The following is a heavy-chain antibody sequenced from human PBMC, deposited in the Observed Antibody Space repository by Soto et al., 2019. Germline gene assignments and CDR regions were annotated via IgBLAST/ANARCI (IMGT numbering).Heavy chain of an antibody. Sequence: PGGSLRLSCAASGFTFSSYGMHWVRQAPGKGLEWVAVISYDGSNKYYADSVKGRFTISRDNSKNTVYLQMNSLRAEDTAVYYCAKDTYYHDSSGYYVFEYWGQGTQVTVSS. CDR1: GFTFSSYG. CDR2: ISYDGSNK. D-gene: IGHD3-22*01. CDR3: AKDTYYHDSSGYYVFEY. V-gene: IGHV3-30*18. J-gene: IGHJ4*02.